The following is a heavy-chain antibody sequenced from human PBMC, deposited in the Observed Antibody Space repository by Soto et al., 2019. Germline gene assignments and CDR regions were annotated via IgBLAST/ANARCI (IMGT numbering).Heavy chain of an antibody. D-gene: IGHD3-10*01. CDR2: IYYSGST. Sequence: QVQLQESGPGLVKPSETLSLTCTVSGGSISSYYWSWIRQPPGKGLEWIGYIYYSGSTNYNPSLKRRVHISVDTSKDQVSLELGPVTAADTAVDYCAGAPVTHFQLLVRWGQGTLVTVSS. CDR3: AGAPVTHFQLLVR. V-gene: IGHV4-59*08. CDR1: GGSISSYY. J-gene: IGHJ4*02.